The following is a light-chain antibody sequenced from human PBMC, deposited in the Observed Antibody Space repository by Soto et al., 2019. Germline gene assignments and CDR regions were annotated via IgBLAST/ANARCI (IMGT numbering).Light chain of an antibody. CDR2: SDN. J-gene: IGLJ1*01. Sequence: QSALTQPRSASGTPGQRVTISCSGSSSNIGTYSVSWYQQFPGTAPRLLIYSDNQRPSGVPDRFSASKSGASASLAISGLQSEDEADFYCAAWDDSLNGCVFGTGTKVTVL. V-gene: IGLV1-44*01. CDR3: AAWDDSLNGCV. CDR1: SSNIGTYS.